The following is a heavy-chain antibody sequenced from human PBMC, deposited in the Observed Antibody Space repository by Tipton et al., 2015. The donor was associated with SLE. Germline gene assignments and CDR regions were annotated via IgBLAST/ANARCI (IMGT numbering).Heavy chain of an antibody. Sequence: TLSLTCAVSGGSINSHNWWSWVRQPPGKGLEWIGTIYHSGSTYYNPSLKSRVTISVDTSKNQFSLKLSSVTAADTAVYYCATAGGSGSNDAFDIWGQGTMVTVSS. V-gene: IGHV4-4*02. CDR3: ATAGGSGSNDAFDI. D-gene: IGHD3-10*01. CDR1: GGSINSHNW. J-gene: IGHJ3*02. CDR2: IYHSGST.